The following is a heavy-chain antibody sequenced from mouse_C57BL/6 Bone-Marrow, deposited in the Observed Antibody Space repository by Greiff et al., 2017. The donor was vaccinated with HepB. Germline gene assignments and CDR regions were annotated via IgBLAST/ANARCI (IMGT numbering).Heavy chain of an antibody. CDR2: INPSTGGT. CDR1: GYSFTGYY. J-gene: IGHJ1*03. Sequence: EVKLVESGPELVKPGASVKISCKASGYSFTGYYMNWVKQSPEKSLEWIGEINPSTGGTTYNQKFKAKATLTVDKSSSTAYMQLKSLTSEGSAVYYCARSYYYGSRYFDVWGTGTTVTVSS. D-gene: IGHD1-1*01. V-gene: IGHV1-42*01. CDR3: ARSYYYGSRYFDV.